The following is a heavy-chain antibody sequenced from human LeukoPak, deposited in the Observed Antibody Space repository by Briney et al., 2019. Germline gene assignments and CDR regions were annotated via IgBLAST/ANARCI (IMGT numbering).Heavy chain of an antibody. D-gene: IGHD3-22*01. J-gene: IGHJ4*02. CDR3: ARSLITTFKDRLSIDY. CDR1: GYTFTGYY. V-gene: IGHV1-2*06. Sequence: ASVKVSCKASGYTFTGYYMHWVRQAPGQGLEWMGRINPNSGGTNYAQKFQGRATMTRDTSISTAYMELSRLRSDDTAVYYCARSLITTFKDRLSIDYWGQGTLVTVSS. CDR2: INPNSGGT.